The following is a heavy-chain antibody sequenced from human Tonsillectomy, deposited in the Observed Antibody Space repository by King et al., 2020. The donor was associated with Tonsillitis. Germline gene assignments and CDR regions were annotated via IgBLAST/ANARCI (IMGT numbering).Heavy chain of an antibody. J-gene: IGHJ5*02. Sequence: VQLVESGGGLVQPGGSLRLSCAASGFTFSSYEMNWVRQAPGKGLEWVSYIYSSGSIIYYADSVKGRFTISRDNAKNSLYLQMNSLRADETAVYYCARGGYYDGSGYYTSWGQGTLVTVSS. D-gene: IGHD3-22*01. CDR3: ARGGYYDGSGYYTS. CDR2: IYSSGSII. CDR1: GFTFSSYE. V-gene: IGHV3-48*03.